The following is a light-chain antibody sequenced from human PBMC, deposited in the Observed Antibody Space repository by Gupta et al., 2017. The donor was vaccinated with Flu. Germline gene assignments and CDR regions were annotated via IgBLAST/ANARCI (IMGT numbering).Light chain of an antibody. V-gene: IGKV3-20*01. CDR3: QKYGSSPRT. Sequence: EIVLTQSPGTLSLSPGERASLSCRASQSVSSNSLAWYQQKPGQTPRLLIYGASSRATGVPDRFSGAGSGTDFTLTISRLEPEDFAVYFGQKYGSSPRTFGQGTKVEIK. J-gene: IGKJ1*01. CDR2: GAS. CDR1: QSVSSNS.